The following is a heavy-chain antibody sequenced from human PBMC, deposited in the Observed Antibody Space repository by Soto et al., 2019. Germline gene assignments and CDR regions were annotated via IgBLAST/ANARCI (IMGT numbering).Heavy chain of an antibody. CDR1: GFTFGSRA. CDR3: ARGSKESYPGSRIFDF. D-gene: IGHD3-10*01. Sequence: EVQLLESGGDLVQPGGSLRLSCVASGFTFGSRAMSWVRQAPGEGLEWVSTITDSGGDTKYADSVRGRFTISRDNSKNTLYLQMSSLRAEDSAVYYCARGSKESYPGSRIFDFCGRGTLVTVSS. CDR2: ITDSGGDT. J-gene: IGHJ4*02. V-gene: IGHV3-23*01.